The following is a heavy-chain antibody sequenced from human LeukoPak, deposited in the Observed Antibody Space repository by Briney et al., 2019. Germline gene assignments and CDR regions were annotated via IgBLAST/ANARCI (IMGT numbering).Heavy chain of an antibody. CDR3: ARDPKIYSGYDH. Sequence: ASVKVSCKASGYTFTGYYMHWVRQAPGQGLEWMGWINPSSGGTNYAQKFQGRVTMTRDTSISTAYMELSRLRSDDTAVYYCARDPKIYSGYDHWGQGTLVTVST. J-gene: IGHJ4*02. V-gene: IGHV1-2*02. CDR2: INPSSGGT. D-gene: IGHD5-12*01. CDR1: GYTFTGYY.